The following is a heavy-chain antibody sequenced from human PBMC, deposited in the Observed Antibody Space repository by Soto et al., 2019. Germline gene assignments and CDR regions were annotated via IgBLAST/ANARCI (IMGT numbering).Heavy chain of an antibody. V-gene: IGHV3-23*01. CDR1: GFTFSSYA. D-gene: IGHD5-18*01. Sequence: PGGSLRLSCAASGFTFSSYAMSWVRQAPGKGLEWVSAISGSGGSTYYADSVKGRFTISRDNSKNTLYLQMNSLRAEDTAVYYCAKGYSYGTKGPLDYWGQGTLVTVSS. CDR3: AKGYSYGTKGPLDY. J-gene: IGHJ4*02. CDR2: ISGSGGST.